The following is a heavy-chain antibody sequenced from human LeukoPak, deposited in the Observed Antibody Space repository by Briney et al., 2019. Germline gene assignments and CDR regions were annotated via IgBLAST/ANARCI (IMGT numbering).Heavy chain of an antibody. Sequence: GGSLRLSCAASGFTFSSYAMSWVRQAPGKGLEWVSAISGSGGSTYYADSVKGRFTISRDNSKNTLYLQMNSLRAEDTAVYYCARGGYSYGYFVGSVAYWGQGTLVTVSS. J-gene: IGHJ4*02. V-gene: IGHV3-23*01. CDR3: ARGGYSYGYFVGSVAY. D-gene: IGHD5-18*01. CDR1: GFTFSSYA. CDR2: ISGSGGST.